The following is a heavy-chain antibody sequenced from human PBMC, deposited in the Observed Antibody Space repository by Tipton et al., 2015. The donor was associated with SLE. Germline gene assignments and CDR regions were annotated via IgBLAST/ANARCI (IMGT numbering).Heavy chain of an antibody. J-gene: IGHJ4*02. CDR3: ARGTNYDSSGYYSY. D-gene: IGHD3-22*01. V-gene: IGHV4-59*11. CDR2: IYYSGTT. CDR1: RYSISGQY. Sequence: TLSLTCTVSRYSISGQYWSWIRQPPGKGLEWIGYIYYSGTTKYNPPLKRRVTISVDTSKNQFSLKLTSVTAADTALYYCARGTNYDSSGYYSYWGQGTLVTVSS.